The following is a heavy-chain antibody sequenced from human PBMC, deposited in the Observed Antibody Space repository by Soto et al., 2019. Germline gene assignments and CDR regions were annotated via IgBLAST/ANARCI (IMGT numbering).Heavy chain of an antibody. CDR1: GFAVSSNY. J-gene: IGHJ3*02. CDR3: ARELVLGLKSAFDM. Sequence: PGGSLRLSCAASGFAVSSNYMSWVRQAPGKGLEWVSVIYSGGGTYYADSVKGRFTISRDNSKNTLYLQMNSLRAEDTAVYFCARELVLGLKSAFDMWGQGTLVTVSS. V-gene: IGHV3-66*01. CDR2: IYSGGGT. D-gene: IGHD2-15*01.